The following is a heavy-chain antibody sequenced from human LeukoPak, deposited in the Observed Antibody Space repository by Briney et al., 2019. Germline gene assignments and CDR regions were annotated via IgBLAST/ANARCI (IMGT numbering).Heavy chain of an antibody. CDR1: GFTFSSYW. CDR2: IKQDGSEK. J-gene: IGHJ6*03. V-gene: IGHV3-7*03. CDR3: AKDSTYYGSGSGMDV. D-gene: IGHD3-10*01. Sequence: PGGSLRLSCAASGFTFSSYWMSWVRQAPGKGLEWVANIKQDGSEKYYVDSVKGRFTISRDNSKNSLYLQMNSLRAEDTALYYCAKDSTYYGSGSGMDVWGKGTTVTVSS.